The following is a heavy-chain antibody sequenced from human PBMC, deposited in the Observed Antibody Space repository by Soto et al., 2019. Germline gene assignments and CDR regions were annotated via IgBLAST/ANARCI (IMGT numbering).Heavy chain of an antibody. Sequence: GRSLRLSCGASGFSFSSYAMSWFRQAPGKGLEWVSTVGSSGTTTFYVDSVKGRFTISRDNSKNTLSLQMNGLRAEDTALYYCAKTASTSHFDYWGQGTLVTVSS. CDR2: VGSSGTTT. J-gene: IGHJ4*02. V-gene: IGHV3-23*01. CDR1: GFSFSSYA. CDR3: AKTASTSHFDY. D-gene: IGHD2-2*01.